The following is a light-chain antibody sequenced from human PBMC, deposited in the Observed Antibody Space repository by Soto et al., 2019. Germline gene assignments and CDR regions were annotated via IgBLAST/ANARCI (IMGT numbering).Light chain of an antibody. CDR3: LQDYSYPLT. CDR2: ATS. V-gene: IGKV1-6*01. CDR1: QDIRSD. Sequence: IQMTQSPSTLSASVGDRVTITCRASQDIRSDLGWYQQRPGKAPKLLIYATSSLQSGVPSRFSGSGSGTDFTLTISSLQPEDFATYYCLQDYSYPLTFGGGTKVDIK. J-gene: IGKJ4*01.